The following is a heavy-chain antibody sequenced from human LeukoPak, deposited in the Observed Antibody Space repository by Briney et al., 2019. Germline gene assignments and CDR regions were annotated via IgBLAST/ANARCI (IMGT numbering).Heavy chain of an antibody. J-gene: IGHJ4*02. D-gene: IGHD3-22*01. CDR1: GGSISSYY. CDR3: ARARADYYDSSGYYYRFDY. V-gene: IGHV4-4*07. Sequence: SETLSLTCTVSGGSISSYYWSWIRQPAGKGLERIGRIYTSGSTNYNPSLKSRVTMSVDTSKNQFSLKLSSVTAADTAVYYCARARADYYDSSGYYYRFDYWGQGTLVTVSS. CDR2: IYTSGST.